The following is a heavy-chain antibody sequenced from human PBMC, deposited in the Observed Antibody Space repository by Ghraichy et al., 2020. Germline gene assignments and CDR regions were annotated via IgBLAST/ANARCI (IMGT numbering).Heavy chain of an antibody. J-gene: IGHJ4*02. CDR3: AKDHGLRSITMIVPAGYFDY. D-gene: IGHD3-22*01. CDR2: ISWDGGST. Sequence: GGSLRLSCAASGFTFDDYAMHWVRQAPGKGLEWVSLISWDGGSTYYADSVKGRFTISRDNSKNSLYLQMNSLRAEDTALYYCAKDHGLRSITMIVPAGYFDYWGQGTLVTVSS. CDR1: GFTFDDYA. V-gene: IGHV3-43D*03.